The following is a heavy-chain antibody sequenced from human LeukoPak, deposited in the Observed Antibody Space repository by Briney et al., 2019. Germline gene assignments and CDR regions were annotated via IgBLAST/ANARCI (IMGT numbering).Heavy chain of an antibody. D-gene: IGHD1-26*01. Sequence: PGGSLRLSCAASGFTFSDYYMSWIRQAPGKGLECVSYIRGSGSDIYYADSVKGRFTISRDNSKNTLFLQMNSLRAEDTAVYYCAKGAGGPPPGAVSAFDIWGQGTMVTVSS. J-gene: IGHJ3*02. V-gene: IGHV3-11*01. CDR1: GFTFSDYY. CDR3: AKGAGGPPPGAVSAFDI. CDR2: IRGSGSDI.